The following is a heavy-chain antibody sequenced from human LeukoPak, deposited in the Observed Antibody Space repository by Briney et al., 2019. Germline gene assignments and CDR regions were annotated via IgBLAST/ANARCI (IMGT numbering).Heavy chain of an antibody. V-gene: IGHV3-73*01. Sequence: GGSPRLSCAASGFTFSGSAMHWVRQASGKGLEWVGRIRSKANSYATAYAASVKGRFTISRDDSKNTAYLQMNSLKTEDTAVYYCTRRVGATTDIDYWGQGTLVTVSS. CDR1: GFTFSGSA. J-gene: IGHJ4*02. CDR2: IRSKANSYAT. D-gene: IGHD1-26*01. CDR3: TRRVGATTDIDY.